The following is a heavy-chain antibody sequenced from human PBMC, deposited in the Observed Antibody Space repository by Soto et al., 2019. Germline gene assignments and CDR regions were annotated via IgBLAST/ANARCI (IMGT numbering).Heavy chain of an antibody. D-gene: IGHD5-18*01. Sequence: PGGSLRLSCAASGFTFSDYYMSWIRQAPGKGLEWVSYISSSSSYTNYADSVKGRFTISRDNAKDSLYLQMNSLRAEDTAVNYCARASGYSYGYDAFDIWGQGTMVTVSS. CDR2: ISSSSSYT. J-gene: IGHJ3*02. V-gene: IGHV3-11*05. CDR1: GFTFSDYY. CDR3: ARASGYSYGYDAFDI.